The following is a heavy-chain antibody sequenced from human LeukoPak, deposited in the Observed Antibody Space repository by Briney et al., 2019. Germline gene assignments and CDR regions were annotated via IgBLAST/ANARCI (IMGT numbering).Heavy chain of an antibody. Sequence: PGGSLRLSCAASGFTFSTYAMHWVRQAPGKGLEWVTIISYDGSEKYYADSVKGRFTISRDNSKSTLYLQMNSLRAEDTAVYYCAKDRADIVVVPDAILDYWGQGTLVTVSS. CDR3: AKDRADIVVVPDAILDY. J-gene: IGHJ4*02. V-gene: IGHV3-30*18. CDR2: ISYDGSEK. D-gene: IGHD2-2*01. CDR1: GFTFSTYA.